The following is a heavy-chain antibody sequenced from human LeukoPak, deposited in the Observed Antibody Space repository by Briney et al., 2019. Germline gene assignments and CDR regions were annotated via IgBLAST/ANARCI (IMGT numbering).Heavy chain of an antibody. CDR1: GFIFSGHV. J-gene: IGHJ5*02. V-gene: IGHV3-30-3*01. Sequence: GGSLRLSCAASGFIFSGHVMHWVRQAPGKGLEWVSLISYDGSNKDYADSVKGRFTISRDNSKNTLYLQMNSLRAEDTAVYYCAKDPEQQLINWFDPWGQGTLVTVSS. D-gene: IGHD6-13*01. CDR3: AKDPEQQLINWFDP. CDR2: ISYDGSNK.